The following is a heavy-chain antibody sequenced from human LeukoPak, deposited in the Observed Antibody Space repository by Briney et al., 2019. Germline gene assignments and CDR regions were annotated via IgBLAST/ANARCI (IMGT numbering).Heavy chain of an antibody. Sequence: PSETLSLTCTVSGGSISSSSYYWGWIRQPPGKGLEWIGTIYYSGSMFYSPSLKSRVTISVDTSKNQFSLKLSSVTAADTAVYYCASYKGGSGRYYKIEARYYHMDVWGKGTTVTISS. D-gene: IGHD3-10*01. CDR2: IYYSGSM. J-gene: IGHJ6*03. V-gene: IGHV4-39*01. CDR3: ASYKGGSGRYYKIEARYYHMDV. CDR1: GGSISSSSYY.